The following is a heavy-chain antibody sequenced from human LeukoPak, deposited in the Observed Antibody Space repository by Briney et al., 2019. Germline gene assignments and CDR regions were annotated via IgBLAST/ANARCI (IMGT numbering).Heavy chain of an antibody. CDR3: AREFQLGYCSSTSCNYYYYMDV. D-gene: IGHD2-2*01. Sequence: ASVEVSCKASGYTFTSYDINWVRQATGQGLEGMGWMNPNSGNTGYAQKFRGSVTMTRNTSISTAYMELSSLRSEDTAVYYCAREFQLGYCSSTSCNYYYYMDVWGKGTTVTVSS. CDR1: GYTFTSYD. V-gene: IGHV1-8*01. J-gene: IGHJ6*03. CDR2: MNPNSGNT.